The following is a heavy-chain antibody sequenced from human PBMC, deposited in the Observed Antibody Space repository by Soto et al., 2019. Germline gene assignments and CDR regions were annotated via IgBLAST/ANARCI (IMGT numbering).Heavy chain of an antibody. J-gene: IGHJ4*02. CDR2: ISGSAGGT. D-gene: IGHD3-10*01. CDR1: VFTFSSSA. CDR3: AKASLSRHYYGSGNPYYFDY. Sequence: GGSLRLSCAASVFTFSSSAMIWVRQAPGKGQDWVSTISGSAGGTYYADSVKGRFTISRDNSKNTLFLQMNSLRAEDTAIYYCAKASLSRHYYGSGNPYYFDYWGQGARVTVSS. V-gene: IGHV3-23*01.